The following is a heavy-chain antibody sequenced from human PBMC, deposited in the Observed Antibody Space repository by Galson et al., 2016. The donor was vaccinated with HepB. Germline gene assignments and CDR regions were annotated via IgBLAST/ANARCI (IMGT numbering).Heavy chain of an antibody. CDR1: GYTFTSYG. CDR3: ARDYEYLGGDGYEDCFDP. J-gene: IGHJ5*02. D-gene: IGHD2-21*01. Sequence: SVKVSCKASGYTFTSYGMSWVRQAPGQGLEWMGWISPYDGDRNYAQKLRGRITMTTDTSTSTVDMELRRLKADDTAVHYSARDYEYLGGDGYEDCFDPWGQGTLVIVSS. CDR2: ISPYDGDR. V-gene: IGHV1-18*01.